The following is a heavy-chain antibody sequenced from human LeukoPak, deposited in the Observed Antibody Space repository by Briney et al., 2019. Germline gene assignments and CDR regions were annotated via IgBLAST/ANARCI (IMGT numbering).Heavy chain of an antibody. Sequence: PSETLSLTCTVSGGSISSGGYYWSWIRQHPGKGLEWIVYIYYSGSTYYNPSLKSRVTISVDTSKNQFSLKLSSVTAADTAVYYCARSLYSSSWAPYYYYGMDVWGQGTTVTVSS. CDR2: IYYSGST. CDR1: GGSISSGGYY. D-gene: IGHD6-13*01. V-gene: IGHV4-31*03. J-gene: IGHJ6*02. CDR3: ARSLYSSSWAPYYYYGMDV.